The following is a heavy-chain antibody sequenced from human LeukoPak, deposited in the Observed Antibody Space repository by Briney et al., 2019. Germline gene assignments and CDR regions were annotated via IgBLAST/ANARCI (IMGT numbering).Heavy chain of an antibody. Sequence: ASVKVSCKASGYTFTSYGISWVLQAPGQGLEWMGWISAYNGNTNYAQKLQGRVTMTTDTSTSTAYMELRSLRSDDTAVYYCARDILSVWGILLPYAFDIWGQGTMVTVSS. CDR2: ISAYNGNT. CDR3: ARDILSVWGILLPYAFDI. CDR1: GYTFTSYG. J-gene: IGHJ3*02. D-gene: IGHD3-16*01. V-gene: IGHV1-18*01.